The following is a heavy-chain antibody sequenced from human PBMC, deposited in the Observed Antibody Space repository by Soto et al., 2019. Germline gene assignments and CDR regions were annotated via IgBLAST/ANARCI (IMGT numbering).Heavy chain of an antibody. Sequence: ASVKVSCKASGYTFTSYDINWVRQATGQGLEWMGWMNPNSGNTGYAQKFQGRVTMTRNTSISTAYMELSSLRSEDTAVYYCARTGYCSSTSCYPYYYYYMDVWGKGTTVTVSS. CDR2: MNPNSGNT. CDR1: GYTFTSYD. V-gene: IGHV1-8*01. CDR3: ARTGYCSSTSCYPYYYYYMDV. D-gene: IGHD2-2*01. J-gene: IGHJ6*03.